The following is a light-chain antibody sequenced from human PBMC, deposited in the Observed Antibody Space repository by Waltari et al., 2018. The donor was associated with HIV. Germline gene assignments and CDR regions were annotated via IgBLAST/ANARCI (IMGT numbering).Light chain of an antibody. J-gene: IGLJ3*02. CDR3: GTWDTRLNGGV. Sequence: QSVLTQPPSVSAAPGQKVTISCSGSTSNFGNDFVYWYQHHPGAAPKPPIYDKNKRPLGISDRFSGSNSTTAATLALTGLQTGDEAHYYCGTWDTRLNGGVFGGGTKLTVL. CDR1: TSNFGNDF. V-gene: IGLV1-51*01. CDR2: DKN.